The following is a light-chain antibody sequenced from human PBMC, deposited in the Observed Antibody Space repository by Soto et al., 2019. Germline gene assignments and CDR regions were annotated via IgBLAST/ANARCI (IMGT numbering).Light chain of an antibody. CDR2: GAS. CDR1: QSVSSSY. CDR3: QQYGSSLL. Sequence: EIVLTQSPGTLSLSPGERATLSCRASQSVSSSYLAWYQQKPGQAPRLLIYGASSRATGIPDRFSGSGSGTGFTLTISRLEPEDFAVYYCQQYGSSLLFGGGTKVDIK. V-gene: IGKV3-20*01. J-gene: IGKJ4*01.